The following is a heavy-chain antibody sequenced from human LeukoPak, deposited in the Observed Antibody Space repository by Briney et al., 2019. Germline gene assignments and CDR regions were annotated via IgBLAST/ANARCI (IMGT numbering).Heavy chain of an antibody. CDR3: ARVMDDLLTFDY. J-gene: IGHJ4*02. Sequence: PGGSLRLSCAASGFTFSDYYTAWISQDPGKGLEWVSYISTTGTTIYYADSVKGRFTISRDTAMNSLYLQMNSLRADDTAVYYCARVMDDLLTFDYWGQGTLVTVSS. CDR1: GFTFSDYY. CDR2: ISTTGTTI. D-gene: IGHD3-9*01. V-gene: IGHV3-11*01.